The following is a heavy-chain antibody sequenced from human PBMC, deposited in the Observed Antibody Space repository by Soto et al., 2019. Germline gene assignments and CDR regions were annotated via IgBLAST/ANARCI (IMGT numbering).Heavy chain of an antibody. CDR1: GDSAASNSAA. Sequence: SHTLSLTCAISGDSAASNSAAWNLIRQSPSRGLEWLGRTYYRSKWYNDYAVSVKSRITINPDTSKNQFSLQLNSVTPEDTAVYYCARESGSGSYYYYYGMDVWGQGTTVTVSS. D-gene: IGHD3-10*01. V-gene: IGHV6-1*01. CDR3: ARESGSGSYYYYYGMDV. J-gene: IGHJ6*02. CDR2: TYYRSKWYN.